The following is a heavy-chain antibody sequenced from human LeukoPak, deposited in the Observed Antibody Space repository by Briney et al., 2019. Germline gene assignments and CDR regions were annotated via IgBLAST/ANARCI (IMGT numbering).Heavy chain of an antibody. CDR3: AIFPDCVSAGCYTVDY. CDR1: GYTFTGYY. Sequence: ASVKVSCKASGYTFTGYYMHWVRQAPGQGLEWMGWINPNSGGTNYAQKFQGRVTMTRDTSISTAYMELSSLRSDDTAVYYCAIFPDCVSAGCYTVDYWGQGTLSASPQ. J-gene: IGHJ4*02. CDR2: INPNSGGT. V-gene: IGHV1-2*02. D-gene: IGHD2-2*02.